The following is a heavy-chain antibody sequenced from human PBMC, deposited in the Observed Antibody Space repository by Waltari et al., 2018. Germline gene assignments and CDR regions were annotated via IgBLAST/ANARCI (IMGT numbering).Heavy chain of an antibody. Sequence: QVQLVESGGGVVQPGRSLRLSCAASGLPFSSYGMPWVRQPPGKGLEWVAVIWYDGSNKYYADSVKGRFTISRDNSKNTLYLQMNSLRAEDTAVYYCARDPYYYDSSGYGPFDYWGQGTLVTVSS. V-gene: IGHV3-33*01. CDR1: GLPFSSYG. CDR3: ARDPYYYDSSGYGPFDY. CDR2: IWYDGSNK. J-gene: IGHJ4*02. D-gene: IGHD3-22*01.